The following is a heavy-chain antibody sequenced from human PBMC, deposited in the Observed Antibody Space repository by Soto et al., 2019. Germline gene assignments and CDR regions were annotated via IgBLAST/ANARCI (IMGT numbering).Heavy chain of an antibody. D-gene: IGHD2-15*01. CDR3: ARGLDIVVVPAAIRRYCSGGSCYSGLDY. CDR1: GYTFTSYY. V-gene: IGHV1-46*01. J-gene: IGHJ4*02. Sequence: ASVKVSCKASGYTFTSYYMHWVRQAPGQGLEWMGIINPSGGSTSYAQKFQGRVTMTRDTSTSTVYMELSSLRSEDTAVYYCARGLDIVVVPAAIRRYCSGGSCYSGLDYWGQGTLVTVSS. CDR2: INPSGGST.